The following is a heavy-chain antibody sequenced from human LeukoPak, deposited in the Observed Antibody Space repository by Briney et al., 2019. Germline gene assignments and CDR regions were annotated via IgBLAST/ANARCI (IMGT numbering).Heavy chain of an antibody. V-gene: IGHV4-31*03. Sequence: SQTLSLTCTVSGGSVNSGGSCWSWIRQHPGKGLEWIGYISYSGSTYYSPSLKSRITISVDTSKNQFSLKLSSVTAADTAVYYCARIDTGGADCWGQGTLVTVSS. CDR3: ARIDTGGADC. CDR2: ISYSGST. CDR1: GGSVNSGGSC. J-gene: IGHJ4*02. D-gene: IGHD2-8*02.